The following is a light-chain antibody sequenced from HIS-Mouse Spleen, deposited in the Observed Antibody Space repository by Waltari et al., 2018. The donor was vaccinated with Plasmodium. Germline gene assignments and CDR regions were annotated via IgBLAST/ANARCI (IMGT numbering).Light chain of an antibody. CDR1: QSVSSSY. CDR3: QQYGSSPPYT. Sequence: IVLTHSPGTLSLSPGERATLSCRASQSVSSSYLAWYQQKPGQAPRLLIYGASSRATGIPDRFSGSGSGTDVTLTISRLEPEDFAVYYCQQYGSSPPYTFGQGTKLEIK. V-gene: IGKV3-20*01. J-gene: IGKJ2*01. CDR2: GAS.